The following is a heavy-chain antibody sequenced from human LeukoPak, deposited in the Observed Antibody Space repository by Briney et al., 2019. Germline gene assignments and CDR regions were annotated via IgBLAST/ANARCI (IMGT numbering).Heavy chain of an antibody. J-gene: IGHJ4*02. CDR1: GFTFGSYW. D-gene: IGHD6-13*01. CDR2: IKQDGSQK. Sequence: GGSLRLSCSASGFTFGSYWMSWVRQAPGKGVEWVANIKQDGSQKYYVDSVKGRFTISRDNAKNSLYLQMNSLRAEDTAVYYCTRAPYSSSLVDYWGQGTLVTVSS. CDR3: TRAPYSSSLVDY. V-gene: IGHV3-7*01.